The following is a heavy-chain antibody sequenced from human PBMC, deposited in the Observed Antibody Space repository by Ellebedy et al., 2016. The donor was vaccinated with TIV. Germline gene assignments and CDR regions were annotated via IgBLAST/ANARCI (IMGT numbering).Heavy chain of an antibody. V-gene: IGHV1-69*13. Sequence: AASVKVSCKASGGTFSSYAISWVRQAPGQGLEWMGGIIPIFGTANYAQKFQGRVTITADESTSTAYMELSSLRSEDTAVYYCARAPKGGDGYNFWGQGTLVTVSS. CDR3: ARAPKGGDGYNF. J-gene: IGHJ4*02. CDR2: IIPIFGTA. CDR1: GGTFSSYA. D-gene: IGHD5-24*01.